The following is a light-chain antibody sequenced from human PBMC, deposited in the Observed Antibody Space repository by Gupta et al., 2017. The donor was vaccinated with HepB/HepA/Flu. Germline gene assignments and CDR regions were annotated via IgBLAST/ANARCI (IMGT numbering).Light chain of an antibody. CDR2: TAS. Sequence: DIQMTQFPSSLSASVGDRVTITCRASQDIDNYLAWYQQKPGKVPKLLIFTASTLQSGVPSRFSGSGSGTDFTLTISSLQPEDVATYYCQKYYSAPYTFGHGTRVDIK. V-gene: IGKV1-27*01. CDR3: QKYYSAPYT. CDR1: QDIDNY. J-gene: IGKJ3*01.